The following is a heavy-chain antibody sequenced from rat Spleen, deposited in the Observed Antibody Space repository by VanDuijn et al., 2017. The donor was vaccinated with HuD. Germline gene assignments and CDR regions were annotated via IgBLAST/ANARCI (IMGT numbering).Heavy chain of an antibody. V-gene: IGHV5-31*01. D-gene: IGHD1-11*01. CDR3: TAGGGYWDY. Sequence: EVQLVKSGGGLVQPGRSLKLSCITSGFTFNNYWMTWIRQAPGKGLEWVASITHTGDSTYYPDSVKGRFTISRDNAKSTLYLQMNSLRSEDTATYYCTAGGGYWDYWGQGVMVTVSS. J-gene: IGHJ2*01. CDR2: ITHTGDST. CDR1: GFTFNNYW.